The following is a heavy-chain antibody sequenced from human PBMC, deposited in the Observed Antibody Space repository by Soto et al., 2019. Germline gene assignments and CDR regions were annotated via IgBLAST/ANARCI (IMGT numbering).Heavy chain of an antibody. Sequence: EVQLVESGGDLVQPGRSLRLSCAVSGLSFHAAGMHWVRQAPGKGLEWVSGIIWNTGRVGYADSVKGRFTISRVKTKNSLYLQMNSLRVEDTALYFCTEDITPGGADVGGQGTTVTVSS. CDR2: IIWNTGRV. D-gene: IGHD3-10*01. V-gene: IGHV3-9*01. J-gene: IGHJ6*02. CDR3: TEDITPGGADV. CDR1: GLSFHAAG.